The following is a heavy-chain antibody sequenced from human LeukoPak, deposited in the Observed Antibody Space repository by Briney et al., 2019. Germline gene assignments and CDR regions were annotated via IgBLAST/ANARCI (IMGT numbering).Heavy chain of an antibody. CDR3: ARGSYSSSWYVVDY. CDR1: GFTFSSYG. D-gene: IGHD6-13*01. Sequence: GGSLRLSCAASGFTFSSYGMHWVRQAPGKGLEWVAVIWYDGSNKYYADSVKGRSTISRDNSKDTLHLQMNSLRAEDTAVYYCARGSYSSSWYVVDYWGQGTLVTVSS. V-gene: IGHV3-33*01. CDR2: IWYDGSNK. J-gene: IGHJ4*02.